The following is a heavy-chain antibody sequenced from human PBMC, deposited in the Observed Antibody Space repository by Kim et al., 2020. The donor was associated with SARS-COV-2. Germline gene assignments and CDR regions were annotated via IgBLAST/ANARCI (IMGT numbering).Heavy chain of an antibody. Sequence: GGSLRLSCAASGFTFSSYAMSWVRQAPGKGLEWVSAISGSGGSTYYADSVKGRFTISRDNSKNTLYLQMNSLRAEDTAVYYCAKGGFRNYYGSGRYLGRHSYYYYGMDVWGQGTTVTVPS. CDR3: AKGGFRNYYGSGRYLGRHSYYYYGMDV. D-gene: IGHD3-10*01. J-gene: IGHJ6*02. CDR2: ISGSGGST. CDR1: GFTFSSYA. V-gene: IGHV3-23*01.